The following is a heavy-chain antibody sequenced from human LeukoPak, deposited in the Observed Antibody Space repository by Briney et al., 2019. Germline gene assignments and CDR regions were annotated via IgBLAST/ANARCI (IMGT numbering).Heavy chain of an antibody. CDR3: ASTQLVLGGAFDI. J-gene: IGHJ3*02. CDR1: GFTFSSYA. V-gene: IGHV3-30-3*01. CDR2: ISYDGSNK. D-gene: IGHD6-6*01. Sequence: PGRSLRLSCAASGFTFSSYAMPWVRQAPGKGLEWVAVISYDGSNKYYADSVKGRFTISRDNSKKTLYLQMHSLIAEDTAVYYCASTQLVLGGAFDIWGQGTMVTVSS.